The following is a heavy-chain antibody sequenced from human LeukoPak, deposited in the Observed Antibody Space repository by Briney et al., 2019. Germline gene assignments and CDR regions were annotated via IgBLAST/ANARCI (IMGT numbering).Heavy chain of an antibody. CDR2: IYITGTT. CDR1: GGSITSYY. Sequence: SETLSLTCTVSGGSITSYYWTWIRQPAGKGLEWIGRIYITGTTSYNPSLKSRVTMSVDTSKNQFSLKVRSVTAADTAVYYCARSRPYYYDTSESCGAFDIWGQGTMVTVSS. CDR3: ARSRPYYYDTSESCGAFDI. D-gene: IGHD3-22*01. V-gene: IGHV4-4*07. J-gene: IGHJ3*02.